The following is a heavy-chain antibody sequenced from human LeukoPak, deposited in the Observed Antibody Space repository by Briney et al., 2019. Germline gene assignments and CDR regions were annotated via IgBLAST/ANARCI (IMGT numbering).Heavy chain of an antibody. Sequence: PGGSLRLSCAASGFTFSSYWMSWVRQAPGKGLEWVANIKQDGSEKYYVDSVKGRFTISRDNAKNSLYLQMNSLRAEDTAVYYCARADIEYSSSPADYWGQGTLVTVSS. CDR2: IKQDGSEK. J-gene: IGHJ4*02. CDR3: ARADIEYSSSPADY. V-gene: IGHV3-7*03. CDR1: GFTFSSYW. D-gene: IGHD6-6*01.